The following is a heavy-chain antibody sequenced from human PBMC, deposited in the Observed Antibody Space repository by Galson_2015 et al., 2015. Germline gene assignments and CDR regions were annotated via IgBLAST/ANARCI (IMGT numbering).Heavy chain of an antibody. J-gene: IGHJ4*02. CDR2: IGRSGTSA. D-gene: IGHD3-10*01. V-gene: IGHV3-48*03. Sequence: SLRLSCASEFTFSTYAVSWVRQAPGKGLEWVSYIGRSGTSALYADSVKGRFTISRDNARNTVFLQMNSLGVEDTAVYYCARHLPGSLDYWGQGTLVTVSS. CDR1: EFTFSTYA. CDR3: ARHLPGSLDY.